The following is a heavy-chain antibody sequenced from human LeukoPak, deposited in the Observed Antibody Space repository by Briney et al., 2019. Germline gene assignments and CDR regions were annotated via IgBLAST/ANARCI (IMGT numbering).Heavy chain of an antibody. CDR2: IYPGDSAT. Sequence: GESLKISCKGSGYSFTNYWIGWVRQMPGKGLEWMGIIYPGDSATRYSPSFQGQVTISADKSISTAYLQWSSLKASDTAMYYCARQCDSSTDAFDIWGQGTMVTVSS. D-gene: IGHD3-22*01. CDR3: ARQCDSSTDAFDI. CDR1: GYSFTNYW. V-gene: IGHV5-51*01. J-gene: IGHJ3*02.